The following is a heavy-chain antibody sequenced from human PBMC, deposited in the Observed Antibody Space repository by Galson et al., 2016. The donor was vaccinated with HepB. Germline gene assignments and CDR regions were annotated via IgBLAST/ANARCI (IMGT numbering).Heavy chain of an antibody. CDR2: ISGSGGST. CDR1: GFTFSSYG. V-gene: IGHV3-23*01. J-gene: IGHJ4*02. D-gene: IGHD3-10*01. CDR3: AKRGSRAGDTWITMIRGDQIYYFDY. Sequence: SLRLSCAASGFTFSSYGMSWVRQAPGKGLEWVSSISGSGGSTYYADSVKGRFTISRDNSKNTLYLQMNSLRAEDTAVYYCAKRGSRAGDTWITMIRGDQIYYFDYWGQGTQVTVSS.